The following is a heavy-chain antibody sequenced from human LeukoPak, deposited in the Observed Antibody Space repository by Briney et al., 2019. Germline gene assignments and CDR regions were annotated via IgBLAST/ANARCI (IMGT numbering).Heavy chain of an antibody. CDR2: ISSSGSTI. CDR3: AKRLRLGELSLRPYYFDY. V-gene: IGHV3-11*01. D-gene: IGHD3-16*02. CDR1: GFTFSDYY. J-gene: IGHJ4*02. Sequence: GGSLRLSCAASGFTFSDYYMSWIRQAPGKGLEWVSYISSSGSTIYYADSVKGRFTISRDNAKNSLYLQMNSLRAEDTAVYYCAKRLRLGELSLRPYYFDYWGQGTLVTVSS.